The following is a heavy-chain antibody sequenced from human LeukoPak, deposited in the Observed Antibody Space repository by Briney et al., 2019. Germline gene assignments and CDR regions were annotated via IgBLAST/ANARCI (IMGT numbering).Heavy chain of an antibody. CDR3: AKAVGAFLGYYFDY. Sequence: GSLRLSCAASGFTFSSYGMHWVRQAPGKGLEWVAVISYDGSNKYYADSVKGRFTISRDNSKNTLYLQMNSLRAEDTAVYYCAKAVGAFLGYYFDYWGQGTLVTVSS. V-gene: IGHV3-30*18. D-gene: IGHD1-26*01. CDR1: GFTFSSYG. CDR2: ISYDGSNK. J-gene: IGHJ4*02.